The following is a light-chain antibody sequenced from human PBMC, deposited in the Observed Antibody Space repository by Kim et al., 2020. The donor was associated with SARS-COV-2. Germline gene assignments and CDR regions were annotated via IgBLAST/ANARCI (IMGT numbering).Light chain of an antibody. Sequence: DIQMTQSPSTLSASVGDRVTITCRASQSISSRLAWYQQKTGKAPKVLIYDAFRLERGVPSRFSGSGSGTEFTLTISSLQPDDFASYYCQHYNSYWSVFGGGTKVDIK. J-gene: IGKJ4*01. CDR2: DAF. CDR1: QSISSR. V-gene: IGKV1-5*01. CDR3: QHYNSYWSV.